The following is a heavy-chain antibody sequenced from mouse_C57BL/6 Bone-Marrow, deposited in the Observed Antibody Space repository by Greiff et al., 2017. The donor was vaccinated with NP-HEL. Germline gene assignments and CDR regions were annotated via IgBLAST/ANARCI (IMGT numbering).Heavy chain of an antibody. Sequence: EVKLQESGPGLVKPSQSLSLTCSVTGYSITSCYYWNWIRQFPGNKLEWMGYISYDGSNNYNPSLKNRISITRDTSKNQFFLKLNSVTTEDTAKYYCARDRSSYAWFAYWGQGTLVTVSA. J-gene: IGHJ3*01. CDR1: GYSITSCYY. D-gene: IGHD1-1*01. CDR3: ARDRSSYAWFAY. CDR2: ISYDGSN. V-gene: IGHV3-6*01.